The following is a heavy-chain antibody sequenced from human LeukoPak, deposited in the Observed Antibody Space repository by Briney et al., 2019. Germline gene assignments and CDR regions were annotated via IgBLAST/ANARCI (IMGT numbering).Heavy chain of an antibody. V-gene: IGHV4-30-4*01. CDR1: GGSISSGDYY. J-gene: IGHJ3*02. CDR3: ARGLVNPYDALDI. D-gene: IGHD3-9*01. Sequence: NPSETLSLTCTVSGGSISSGDYYWSWIRQPPGKGLEWIGYIYYSGSTYYNPSLKSRVTISVDTSKNQFSLKLSSVTAADTAVYYCARGLVNPYDALDIWGQGTMVTVSS. CDR2: IYYSGST.